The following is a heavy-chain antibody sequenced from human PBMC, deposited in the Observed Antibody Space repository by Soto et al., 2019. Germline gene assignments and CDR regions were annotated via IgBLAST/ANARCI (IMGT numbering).Heavy chain of an antibody. J-gene: IGHJ6*02. CDR3: IQSRCGGDCLQSYASHYYYGMDV. CDR2: IYWDDDK. Sequence: SGPTLVNPPQTLTLTCTFSGFSLSTSGVGVGWIRQPPGKALEWLALIYWDDDKRYSPSLRSRLTINKDTSKNQVVLTMTNMDPVDTATYYCIQSRCGGDCLQSYASHYYYGMDVWGQGTTVTVSS. D-gene: IGHD2-21*02. CDR1: GFSLSTSGVG. V-gene: IGHV2-5*02.